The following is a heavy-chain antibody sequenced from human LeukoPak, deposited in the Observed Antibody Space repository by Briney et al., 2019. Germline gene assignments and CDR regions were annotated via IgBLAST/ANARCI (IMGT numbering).Heavy chain of an antibody. CDR3: ARARGIVVVPAAMADY. V-gene: IGHV3-23*01. D-gene: IGHD2-2*01. Sequence: GGSLRLSCAASGFTFSSYAMSWVRQAPGKGLEWVSAISGSGGSTYYADSVKGRFTISRDNSKNTLYLQMNSLRAEDTAVYYCARARGIVVVPAAMADYWGQGTLVTVSS. J-gene: IGHJ4*02. CDR1: GFTFSSYA. CDR2: ISGSGGST.